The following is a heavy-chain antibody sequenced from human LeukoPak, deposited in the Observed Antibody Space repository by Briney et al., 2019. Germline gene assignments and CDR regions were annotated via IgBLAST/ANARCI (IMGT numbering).Heavy chain of an antibody. CDR3: ARVATISSYYGMDV. J-gene: IGHJ6*02. CDR1: GYTFTSYD. Sequence: ASVKVSCKASGYTFTSYDINWVRQATGQGLEWMGWMNPNSGNTGYAQKFQGRVTMTRNTSISTAYMELSNLRSEDTAVYYCARVATISSYYGMDVWGQGTTVTVSS. D-gene: IGHD5-12*01. V-gene: IGHV1-8*01. CDR2: MNPNSGNT.